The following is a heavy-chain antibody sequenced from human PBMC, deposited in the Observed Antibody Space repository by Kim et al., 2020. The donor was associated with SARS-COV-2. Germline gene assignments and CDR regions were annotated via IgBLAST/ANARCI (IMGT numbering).Heavy chain of an antibody. D-gene: IGHD2-21*01. V-gene: IGHV1-3*01. CDR1: GYTFTNYA. Sequence: ASVKVSCKASGYTFTNYAMHWLRQAPGQRLEWMGWINAGTGNTKYSQKFQDRVTITTDTSASTAYMDLSSLRSEDTAVYYCARILWGVPSALDNWFDPWGQGTLVTVSS. J-gene: IGHJ5*02. CDR3: ARILWGVPSALDNWFDP. CDR2: INAGTGNT.